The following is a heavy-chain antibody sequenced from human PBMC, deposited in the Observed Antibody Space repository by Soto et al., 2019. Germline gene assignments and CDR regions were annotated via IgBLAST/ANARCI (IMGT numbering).Heavy chain of an antibody. Sequence: ASVKVSCKASGYTFTSYDINWVRQATGQGLEWMGWMNPNSGNTGYAQKFQGRVTMTRNTSISTAYMELSRLRSEDTAVYYCAREDIVVVPAAIALDYYYYYMDVWGKGTTVTVSS. CDR3: AREDIVVVPAAIALDYYYYYMDV. CDR1: GYTFTSYD. V-gene: IGHV1-8*01. D-gene: IGHD2-2*01. J-gene: IGHJ6*03. CDR2: MNPNSGNT.